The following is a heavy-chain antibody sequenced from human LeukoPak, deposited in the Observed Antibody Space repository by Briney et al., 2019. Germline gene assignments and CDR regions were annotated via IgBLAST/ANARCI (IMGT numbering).Heavy chain of an antibody. J-gene: IGHJ4*02. CDR2: ISAYNGNT. V-gene: IGHV1-18*01. D-gene: IGHD3-3*01. Sequence: RASVKVSCKASGYTFSSYGISWVRQAPGQGLEWMGWISAYNGNTNYAQKLQGRVTMTTDTSTSTAYMELRSLRSDDTAVYYCARSELTYYDFWSGYYLLDYWGQGTLVTVSS. CDR3: ARSELTYYDFWSGYYLLDY. CDR1: GYTFSSYG.